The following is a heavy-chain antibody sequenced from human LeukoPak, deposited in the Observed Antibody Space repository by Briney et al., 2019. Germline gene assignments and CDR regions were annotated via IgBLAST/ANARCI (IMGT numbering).Heavy chain of an antibody. CDR3: ARVLRYFDWPDY. V-gene: IGHV3-21*01. D-gene: IGHD3-9*01. Sequence: PGGSLRLSCAASGFTFSSYWMHWVRQAPGKGLEWVSSISSSSSYIYYADSVKGRFTISRDNAKNSLYLQMNSLRAEDTAVYYCARVLRYFDWPDYWGQGTLVTVSS. CDR1: GFTFSSYW. CDR2: ISSSSSYI. J-gene: IGHJ4*02.